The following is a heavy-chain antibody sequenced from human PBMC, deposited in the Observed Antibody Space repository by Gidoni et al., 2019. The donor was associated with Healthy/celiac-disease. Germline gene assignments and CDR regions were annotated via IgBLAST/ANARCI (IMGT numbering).Heavy chain of an antibody. CDR1: GFTFSSYS. CDR3: ASDMIVVRAFDI. D-gene: IGHD3-22*01. Sequence: EVQLVESGGGLVKPGGSLRLSCAASGFTFSSYSMNWVRQAPGKGLEWVSSISSSSSYIYYADSVKGRFTISRDNAKNSLYLQMNSLRAEDTAVYYCASDMIVVRAFDIWGQGTMVTVSS. V-gene: IGHV3-21*01. J-gene: IGHJ3*02. CDR2: ISSSSSYI.